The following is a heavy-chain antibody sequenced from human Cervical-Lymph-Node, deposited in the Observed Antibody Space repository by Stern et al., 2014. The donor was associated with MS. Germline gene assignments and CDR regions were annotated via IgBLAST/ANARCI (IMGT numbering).Heavy chain of an antibody. CDR3: ARGELKEGVVRGMDV. J-gene: IGHJ6*02. CDR2: IIPPSGTA. V-gene: IGHV1-69*01. CDR1: GRTFRSYA. D-gene: IGHD3-3*01. Sequence: QVQLVQSGADVPKPGSSVKVSCTASGRTFRSYALSWARQAPGQGLEWMGGIIPPSGTANYAHTFHVRVTLTADDSHRTASMELSSLRSEDTAVDYCARGELKEGVVRGMDVWGQGTTVTVSS.